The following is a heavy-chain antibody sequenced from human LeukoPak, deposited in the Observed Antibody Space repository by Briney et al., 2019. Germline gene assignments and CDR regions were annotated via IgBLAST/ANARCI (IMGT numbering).Heavy chain of an antibody. V-gene: IGHV3-9*01. Sequence: PGGSLRLSCAASGFTVSSNYMSWVRQAPGKGLEWVSGISWNSGNIGYADSVKGRFTISRDNAKNSLYLQMNSLRPEDTALYYCAKGSTYGYNLDHWGQGTLVTVSS. J-gene: IGHJ4*02. CDR3: AKGSTYGYNLDH. D-gene: IGHD1-14*01. CDR2: ISWNSGNI. CDR1: GFTVSSNY.